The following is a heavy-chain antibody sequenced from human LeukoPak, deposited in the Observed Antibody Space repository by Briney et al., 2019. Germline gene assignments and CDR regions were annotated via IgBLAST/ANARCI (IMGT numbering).Heavy chain of an antibody. CDR2: INHSGST. CDR3: ARSGCSSTSCYRRFAGFDY. D-gene: IGHD2-2*02. CDR1: GGSFSGYY. V-gene: IGHV4-34*01. Sequence: SETLSLTRAVYGGSFSGYYWSWIRQPPGKGLEWIGEINHSGSTNYNPSLKSRVTISVDTSKNQFSLKLSSVTAADTAVYYCARSGCSSTSCYRRFAGFDYWGQGTLVTVSS. J-gene: IGHJ4*02.